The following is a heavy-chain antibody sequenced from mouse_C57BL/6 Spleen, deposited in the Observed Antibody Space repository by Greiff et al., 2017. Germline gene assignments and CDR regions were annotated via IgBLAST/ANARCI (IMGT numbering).Heavy chain of an antibody. J-gene: IGHJ1*03. V-gene: IGHV1-69*01. CDR2: IDPSDSYT. CDR3: ARSTMITTRYFDV. D-gene: IGHD2-4*01. Sequence: QVQLQQPGAELVMPGASVKLSCKASGYTFTSYWMHWVKQRPGQGLAWIGEIDPSDSYTNYNQKFKGKSTLTVDKSSSTAYMQLSSLTSEDSAVYYCARSTMITTRYFDVWGTGTTVTVSS. CDR1: GYTFTSYW.